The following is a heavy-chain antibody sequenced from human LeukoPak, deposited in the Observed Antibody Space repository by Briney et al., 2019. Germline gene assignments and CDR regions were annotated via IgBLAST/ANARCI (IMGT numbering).Heavy chain of an antibody. V-gene: IGHV4-59*01. CDR2: IYHSGST. J-gene: IGHJ5*02. CDR1: GGSIRSYY. Sequence: SETLSLTCSVSGGSIRSYYWSWIRQPPGKGLEWIGYIYHSGSTDYNPSLKSRVTISLDTSKNQFSLKLSSVTAADTAVYYCARVLCLGYCSSTSWGSGFDPWGQGTLVTVSS. CDR3: ARVLCLGYCSSTSWGSGFDP. D-gene: IGHD2-2*01.